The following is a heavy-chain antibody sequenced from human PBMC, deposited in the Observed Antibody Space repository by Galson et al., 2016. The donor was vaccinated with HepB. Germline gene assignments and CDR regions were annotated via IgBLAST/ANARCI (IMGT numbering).Heavy chain of an antibody. J-gene: IGHJ6*02. CDR3: ARGPFNYGYHYSGLDV. Sequence: FTNYGITWVRQAPGQDLEWMGWLSVYNGNTDYAQNLQDRVTMTTDTSTSTAYMELRSLRSDDTAVYYCARGPFNYGYHYSGLDVWGQGTTVTVSS. CDR2: LSVYNGNT. D-gene: IGHD4-17*01. CDR1: FTNYG. V-gene: IGHV1-18*01.